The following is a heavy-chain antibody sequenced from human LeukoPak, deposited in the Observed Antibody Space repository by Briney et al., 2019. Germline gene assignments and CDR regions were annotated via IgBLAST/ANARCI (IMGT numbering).Heavy chain of an antibody. V-gene: IGHV1-2*02. D-gene: IGHD2-2*01. Sequence: VASVKVSCKASGYTFTGYYMHWVRQAPGQGLEWMGWINPNSGGTNYAQKFQGGVTMTRDTSISTAYMELSRLRSDDTAVYYCARGPYCSSTSCLPPVIAEYFQHWGQGTLVTVSS. J-gene: IGHJ1*01. CDR1: GYTFTGYY. CDR2: INPNSGGT. CDR3: ARGPYCSSTSCLPPVIAEYFQH.